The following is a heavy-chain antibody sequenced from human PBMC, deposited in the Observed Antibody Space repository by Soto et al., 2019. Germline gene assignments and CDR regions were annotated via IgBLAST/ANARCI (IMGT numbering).Heavy chain of an antibody. D-gene: IGHD3-3*01. J-gene: IGHJ4*02. V-gene: IGHV3-72*01. CDR1: GFIFSDYY. Sequence: GGSLRLSCAASGFIFSDYYMDWVRQAPGKGLEWVGRTRHKAQSYTTEYAASAKGRFTISRDDSKNSLYLQMNSLTNEDTAVYYCAREASFGLAIYFDRWGQGALVTVSS. CDR2: TRHKAQSYTT. CDR3: AREASFGLAIYFDR.